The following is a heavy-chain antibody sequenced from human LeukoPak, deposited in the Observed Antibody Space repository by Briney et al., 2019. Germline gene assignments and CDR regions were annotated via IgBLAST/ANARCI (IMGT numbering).Heavy chain of an antibody. J-gene: IGHJ3*02. CDR1: GGTFSSYA. D-gene: IGHD3-22*01. CDR3: ARAVSSDSSGYFLGVFGAFDM. Sequence: SVKVSCKASGGTFSSYAISWVRQAPGQGLEWMGGIIPIFGTANYAQKFQGRVTITADESTSTAYMELSSLRSEDTAVYYCARAVSSDSSGYFLGVFGAFDMWGQGTMVTVSS. V-gene: IGHV1-69*13. CDR2: IIPIFGTA.